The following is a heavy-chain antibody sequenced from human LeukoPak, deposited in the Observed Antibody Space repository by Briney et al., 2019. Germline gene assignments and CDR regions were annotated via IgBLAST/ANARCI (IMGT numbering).Heavy chain of an antibody. J-gene: IGHJ4*02. CDR1: GFTFSSYA. Sequence: GGSLRLSCAASGFTFSSYAMSWVRQAPGKGLEWVSAISGSGGSTYYADSVKGRFTISRDNSKNTLYLQMNSLRAEDTAVYYCAFGFLEWLSFDYWGQGTLVTVSS. D-gene: IGHD3-3*01. V-gene: IGHV3-23*01. CDR3: AFGFLEWLSFDY. CDR2: ISGSGGST.